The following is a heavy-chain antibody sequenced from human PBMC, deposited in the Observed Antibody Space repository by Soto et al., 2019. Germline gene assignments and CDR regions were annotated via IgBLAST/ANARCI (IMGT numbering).Heavy chain of an antibody. CDR2: TIPMFGTP. Sequence: QVQLVQSGAEMPQPGASVMVSCKASGGTFSKYAFSWVRQAPGQGLEWLGGTIPMFGTPNYAQKFQGRVAIAADESTATVYMELRSLRSEDTAVYFCARPLRDRNYYSGMAVWGPGTTLTVSS. CDR1: GGTFSKYA. D-gene: IGHD3-22*01. J-gene: IGHJ6*02. CDR3: ARPLRDRNYYSGMAV. V-gene: IGHV1-69*01.